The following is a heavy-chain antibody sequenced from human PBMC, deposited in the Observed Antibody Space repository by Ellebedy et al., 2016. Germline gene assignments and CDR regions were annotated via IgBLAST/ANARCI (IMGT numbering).Heavy chain of an antibody. V-gene: IGHV4-59*01. Sequence: SETLSLTCTVSGGSITSYYWSWIRQPPGKGLEWIGYIFYDGSTNYNPSLRGRVTISVDTSKNQFSLNLSSVTAADTAVYYCARGGASSKWLDNWGQGALVTVSS. J-gene: IGHJ4*02. CDR1: GGSITSYY. D-gene: IGHD6-13*01. CDR2: IFYDGST. CDR3: ARGGASSKWLDN.